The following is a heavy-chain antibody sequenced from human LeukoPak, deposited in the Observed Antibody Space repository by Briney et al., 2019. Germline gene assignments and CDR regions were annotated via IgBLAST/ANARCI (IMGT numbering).Heavy chain of an antibody. V-gene: IGHV4-39*01. CDR1: GGYISSSSTYF. J-gene: IGHJ3*02. D-gene: IGHD2-2*01. CDR3: ARHGNIVVIPDTSKAFDI. Sequence: SETLSLTCAVSGGYISSSSTYFRGWVRQPPGKGLEWIGSIYYSGNTYSDPSLNGRVTISIDTSKNQFSLNLNSVTAADTAVYYCARHGNIVVIPDTSKAFDIWGQGTMVTVSS. CDR2: IYYSGNT.